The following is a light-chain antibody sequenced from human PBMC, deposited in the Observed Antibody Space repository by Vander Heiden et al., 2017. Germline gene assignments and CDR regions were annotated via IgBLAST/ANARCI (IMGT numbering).Light chain of an antibody. CDR2: DDS. V-gene: IGLV3-21*02. CDR1: HIGGEV. CDR3: LVWDSRIDHWV. Sequence: SYVLTQLPSAPLAPGQTARITCGGNHIGGEVIHWYQQKPGPAPVLCVYDDSDRPSGIPERFSGSNSGTTAPLTISRVEAGDEADYDCLVWDSRIDHWVFGGGTEVTV. J-gene: IGLJ3*02.